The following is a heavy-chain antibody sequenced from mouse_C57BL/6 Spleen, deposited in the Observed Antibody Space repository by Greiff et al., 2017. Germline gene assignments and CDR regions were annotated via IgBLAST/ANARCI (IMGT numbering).Heavy chain of an antibody. CDR3: ARTDDYDGAFDY. V-gene: IGHV1-59*01. CDR1: GYTFTSYW. J-gene: IGHJ2*01. D-gene: IGHD2-4*01. Sequence: QVQLQQPGAELVRPGTSVKLSCTASGYTFTSYWMHWVKQRPGQGLEWIGVIDPSDSYTNYNQKFKGKATLTVDTSSSTAYMQLSSLTSEDSAVYYCARTDDYDGAFDYWGQGTTLTVSS. CDR2: IDPSDSYT.